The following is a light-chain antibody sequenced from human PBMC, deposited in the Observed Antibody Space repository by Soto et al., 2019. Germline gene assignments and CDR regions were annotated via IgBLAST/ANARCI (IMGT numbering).Light chain of an antibody. CDR3: QVWDSSSDHRNV. Sequence: SYELTQPPSVSVAPGKTARITCGGNNIGSKSVHWYQQKPGQAPVMVIYDDNDRPSGIPERFSGSNFGNTATLTISRVEAGDEADYYCQVWDSSSDHRNVFGSGTQLTVL. J-gene: IGLJ6*01. CDR2: DDN. CDR1: NIGSKS. V-gene: IGLV3-21*04.